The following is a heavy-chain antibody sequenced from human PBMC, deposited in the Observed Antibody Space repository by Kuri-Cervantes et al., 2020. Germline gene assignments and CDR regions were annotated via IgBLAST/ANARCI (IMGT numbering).Heavy chain of an antibody. CDR1: GFTFSSYG. CDR3: ARDDRGSID. D-gene: IGHD1-26*01. V-gene: IGHV3-33*01. Sequence: GGSLRPSCAASGFTFSSYGMHWVRQAPGKGLEWVAVIWYDGSNKYYADSVKGRFTISRDNSKNTLYLQMNSLRAEDTAVYYCARDDRGSIDWGQGTLVTVSS. CDR2: IWYDGSNK. J-gene: IGHJ4*02.